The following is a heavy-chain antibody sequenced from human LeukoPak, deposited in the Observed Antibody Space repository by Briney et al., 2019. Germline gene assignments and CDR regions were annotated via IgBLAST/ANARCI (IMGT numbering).Heavy chain of an antibody. Sequence: ASVKVSGKASGYTYTGYYMHWVRQAPGQGLEWMGWINTNTGNPTYAQGFTGRFVFSLDTSVSTAYLQISSLKAEDTAVYYCARDGPGYYDILTRGRDAFDIWGQGTMVTVSS. D-gene: IGHD3-9*01. J-gene: IGHJ3*02. CDR1: GYTYTGYY. CDR3: ARDGPGYYDILTRGRDAFDI. V-gene: IGHV7-4-1*02. CDR2: INTNTGNP.